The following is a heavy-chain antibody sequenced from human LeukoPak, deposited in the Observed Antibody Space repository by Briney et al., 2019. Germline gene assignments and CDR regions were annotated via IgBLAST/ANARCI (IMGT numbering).Heavy chain of an antibody. CDR3: ARAAKYDSSGYQDY. J-gene: IGHJ4*02. Sequence: GAPVNPSYNAAGHTFTAYYMHSVPQSPGQRRKGMGWINPNSGVTNYAEKFQGRVTMTRPKSIRTAYMELSRARSDATAVYYCARAAKYDSSGYQDYWGQGTLVTVSS. D-gene: IGHD3-22*01. CDR1: GHTFTAYY. CDR2: INPNSGVT. V-gene: IGHV1-2*02.